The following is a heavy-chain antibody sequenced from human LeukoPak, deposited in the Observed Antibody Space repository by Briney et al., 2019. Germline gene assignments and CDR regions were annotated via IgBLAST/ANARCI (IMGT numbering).Heavy chain of an antibody. V-gene: IGHV4-30-4*01. CDR1: GGSISSGDYY. CDR3: ARGVDIVVVPAAIPFFDY. Sequence: SETLSLTCTVSGGSISSGDYYWSWIRQPPGKGLEWIGYIYYSGSTYYNPSLKSRVTISVDTSKNQFSLRLSSVTAADTAVYYCARGVDIVVVPAAIPFFDYWGQGTLVTVSS. J-gene: IGHJ4*02. D-gene: IGHD2-2*01. CDR2: IYYSGST.